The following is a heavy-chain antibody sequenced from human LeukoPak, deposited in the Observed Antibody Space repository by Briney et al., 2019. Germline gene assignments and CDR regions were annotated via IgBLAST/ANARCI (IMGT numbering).Heavy chain of an antibody. CDR3: AKEGRDGYNYQGYFDY. V-gene: IGHV3-23*01. CDR2: ISGSGGST. CDR1: GFSFSSYA. Sequence: PGGSLRLSCAASGFSFSSYAMSWVRQAPGKGLEWVSAISGSGGSTYYADSVKGRFTISRDNSKNTLYLQMNSLRAEDTAVYYCAKEGRDGYNYQGYFDYWGQGTLVTVSS. D-gene: IGHD5-24*01. J-gene: IGHJ4*02.